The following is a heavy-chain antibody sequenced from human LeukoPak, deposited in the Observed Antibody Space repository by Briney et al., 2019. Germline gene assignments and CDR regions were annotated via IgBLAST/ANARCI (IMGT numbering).Heavy chain of an antibody. CDR3: ARSNQADDY. V-gene: IGHV3-74*01. D-gene: IGHD4-11*01. Sequence: GGSLRLSCAASGFTFSSYWMHWVRQVPGKGLVWVSRISAGGSSTTYADSVKGRFTISRDNAKNTLYLQMNSLRAEDTAVYYCARSNQADDYWGQGTLVTVSS. CDR2: ISAGGSST. CDR1: GFTFSSYW. J-gene: IGHJ4*02.